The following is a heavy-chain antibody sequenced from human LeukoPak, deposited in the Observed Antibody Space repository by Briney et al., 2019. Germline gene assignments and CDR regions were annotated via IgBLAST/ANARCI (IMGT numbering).Heavy chain of an antibody. Sequence: ASVTVSCKASGYTFSSYDINWVRQATGQGLEWMGWMNPNRGNTGYAQKLQGRVTMTTDTSTSTAYMELRSLRSDDTAVYYCARGDSSSWYSPFDYWGQGTLVTVSS. D-gene: IGHD6-13*01. CDR3: ARGDSSSWYSPFDY. V-gene: IGHV1-8*02. CDR1: GYTFSSYD. J-gene: IGHJ4*02. CDR2: MNPNRGNT.